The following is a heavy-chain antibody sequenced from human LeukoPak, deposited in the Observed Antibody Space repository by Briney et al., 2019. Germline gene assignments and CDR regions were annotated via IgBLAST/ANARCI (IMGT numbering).Heavy chain of an antibody. J-gene: IGHJ4*02. Sequence: ASVKVSCKASGYTFTSYYVHWVRQAPGQGLEWMGMINPGGGSTSYAQRFQGRVTMTRDTSTGTVFMELSSLRSDDTAVYYCARGGYTDGSPYFDYWGQGTLVTVSS. CDR2: INPGGGST. V-gene: IGHV1-46*01. CDR3: ARGGYTDGSPYFDY. D-gene: IGHD5-18*01. CDR1: GYTFTSYY.